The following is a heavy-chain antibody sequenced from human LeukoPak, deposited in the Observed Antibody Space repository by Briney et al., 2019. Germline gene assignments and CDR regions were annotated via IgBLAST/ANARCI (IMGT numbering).Heavy chain of an antibody. D-gene: IGHD6-13*01. Sequence: SETLSLTCGVYGGSFSGYYWSWIRQPPGKGLEWIGYIYYSGSTNYNPSLKSRVTISVDTSKNQFSLKLSSVTAADTAVYYCARHSHRSSWSYYFDYWGQGTLVTVSS. CDR3: ARHSHRSSWSYYFDY. CDR1: GGSFSGYY. J-gene: IGHJ4*02. V-gene: IGHV4-59*01. CDR2: IYYSGST.